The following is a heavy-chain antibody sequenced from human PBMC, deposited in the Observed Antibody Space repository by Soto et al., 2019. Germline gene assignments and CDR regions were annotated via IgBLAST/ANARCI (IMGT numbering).Heavy chain of an antibody. CDR2: IYYSGST. Sequence: SETLSLTCTVSGGSISSYYWSWIRQPPGKGLEWIGYIYYSGSTNYNPSLKSRVTISVDTSKNQVSLKLCSWTAAETAVYYCARAPRYCTNGVCWGTSFDYWGQGTLVTVSS. J-gene: IGHJ4*02. CDR1: GGSISSYY. D-gene: IGHD2-8*01. V-gene: IGHV4-59*01. CDR3: ARAPRYCTNGVCWGTSFDY.